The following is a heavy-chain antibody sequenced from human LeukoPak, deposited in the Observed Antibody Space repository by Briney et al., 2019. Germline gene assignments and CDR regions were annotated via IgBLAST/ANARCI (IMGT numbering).Heavy chain of an antibody. D-gene: IGHD1-26*01. CDR1: GYTFTSYG. CDR3: ASHKRVGARRAFDT. CDR2: ISAYNGNT. V-gene: IGHV1-18*01. Sequence: PRASVKVSCKASGYTFTSYGISWVRQAPGQGLEWMGWISAYNGNTNYAQTLQGRVTMTTDTSTSTAYMELRSLRSDDTAVYYCASHKRVGARRAFDTWGQGPMVTVSS. J-gene: IGHJ3*02.